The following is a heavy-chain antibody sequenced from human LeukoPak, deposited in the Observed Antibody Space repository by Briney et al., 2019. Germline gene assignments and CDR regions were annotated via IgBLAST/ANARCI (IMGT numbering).Heavy chain of an antibody. V-gene: IGHV3-66*01. Sequence: GGSLRLSCAASGLTVSSNYMSWVRQAPGKGLEWVSVIYSGGSTYYADSVKGRFTISRDNSKNTLYLQMNSLRAEDTAVYYCARVVPAAIYGLGWFDPWGQGTLVTVSS. CDR2: IYSGGST. D-gene: IGHD2-2*01. CDR3: ARVVPAAIYGLGWFDP. J-gene: IGHJ5*02. CDR1: GLTVSSNY.